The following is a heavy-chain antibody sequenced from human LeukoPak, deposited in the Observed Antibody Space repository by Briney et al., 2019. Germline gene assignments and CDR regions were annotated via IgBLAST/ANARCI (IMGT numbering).Heavy chain of an antibody. J-gene: IGHJ4*02. D-gene: IGHD2-21*02. CDR2: GHYSANT. V-gene: IGHV4-39*01. CDR1: GGSISSSSYY. CDR3: ARHGHHGDHDC. Sequence: PSETLSLTCTVSGGSISSSSYYWGWIRQPPGKGLEWIGSGHYSANTYNPSLRSRVTISIDTSKNQFSLRVSSVTAADTAVYYCARHGHHGDHDCWGQGILVTVSS.